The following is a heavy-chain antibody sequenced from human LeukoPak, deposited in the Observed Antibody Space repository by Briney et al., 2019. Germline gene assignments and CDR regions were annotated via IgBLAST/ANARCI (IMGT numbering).Heavy chain of an antibody. CDR2: IYYSGST. Sequence: PSETLSLTCTVSGGSISSYYWSWIRQPPGKGLEWIGYIYYSGSTNYNPSLKSRVTISVDTSKNQFSLELSSVTAADTAVYYCARSMGATTVPSFVWGQGTLVTVSS. CDR1: GGSISSYY. J-gene: IGHJ4*02. V-gene: IGHV4-59*08. D-gene: IGHD1-26*01. CDR3: ARSMGATTVPSFV.